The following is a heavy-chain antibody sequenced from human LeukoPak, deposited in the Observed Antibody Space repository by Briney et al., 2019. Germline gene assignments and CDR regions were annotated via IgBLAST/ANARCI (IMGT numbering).Heavy chain of an antibody. V-gene: IGHV3-15*01. CDR2: IKSKTDGGTT. D-gene: IGHD4-23*01. CDR1: GFTFSNAW. Sequence: PGGSLRLSCAASGFTFSNAWMSWVRQAPGKGLEWVGRIKSKTDGGTTDYAAPVKGRFTISRDDSKNTLYLQMNSLKTEDTAVYYCTRGRGNWLPRHFDYWGQGTLVTVSS. CDR3: TRGRGNWLPRHFDY. J-gene: IGHJ4*02.